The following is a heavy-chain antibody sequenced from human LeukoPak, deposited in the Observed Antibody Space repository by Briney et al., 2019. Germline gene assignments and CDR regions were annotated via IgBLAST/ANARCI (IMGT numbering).Heavy chain of an antibody. CDR3: AADFDYYDSSGQGTHAFDI. CDR1: GFTFSSYA. J-gene: IGHJ3*02. D-gene: IGHD3-22*01. Sequence: PGGSLRLSCAASGFTFSSYAMSWVRQAPGKRLEWVSAISGSGGSTYYADSVKGRFTISRDNSKNTLYLQMNSLRAEDTAVYYCAADFDYYDSSGQGTHAFDIWGQGTMVTVSS. CDR2: ISGSGGST. V-gene: IGHV3-23*01.